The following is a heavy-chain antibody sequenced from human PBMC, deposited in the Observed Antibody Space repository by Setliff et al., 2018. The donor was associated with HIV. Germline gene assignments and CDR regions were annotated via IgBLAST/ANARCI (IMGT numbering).Heavy chain of an antibody. Sequence: PSETLSLTCTVSGDSINSGNYYWSWIRQHPGKGLEWIGYIYYSGSTYYSPSLKSRVTISEDTSKNHFSLKLGFVTAADTAVYYCARGESTTWDLAEYFQHWGHGTLVTVSS. CDR3: ARGESTTWDLAEYFQH. CDR2: IYYSGST. CDR1: GDSINSGNYY. V-gene: IGHV4-31*03. D-gene: IGHD2-2*01. J-gene: IGHJ1*01.